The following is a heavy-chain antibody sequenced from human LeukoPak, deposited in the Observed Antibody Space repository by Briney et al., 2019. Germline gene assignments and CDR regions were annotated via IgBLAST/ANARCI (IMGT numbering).Heavy chain of an antibody. D-gene: IGHD3-10*01. Sequence: PSETLSLTCAVSGYSISSGYYWGWIRQPPGKGLEWIGSIYHSGSTYYNPSLKSRVTISVDTSKNQFSLKLNSVTAADTAVYYCERGLWFGEFNFDYWGQGTLVIVSS. CDR3: ERGLWFGEFNFDY. CDR1: GYSISSGYY. J-gene: IGHJ4*02. V-gene: IGHV4-38-2*01. CDR2: IYHSGST.